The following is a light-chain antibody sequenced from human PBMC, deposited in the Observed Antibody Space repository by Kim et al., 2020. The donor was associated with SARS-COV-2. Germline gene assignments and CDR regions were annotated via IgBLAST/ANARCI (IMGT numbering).Light chain of an antibody. CDR2: QDT. J-gene: IGLJ3*02. CDR1: KLGNKY. V-gene: IGLV3-1*01. CDR3: QAWDRSTGWV. Sequence: SYELTKPPSVSVSPGQTASITCSGDKLGNKYANWYQQKPGQSPVLVICQDTKRPSGIPERFSGSNSGNTATLTISGAQSLDEADYYYQAWDRSTGWVLGG.